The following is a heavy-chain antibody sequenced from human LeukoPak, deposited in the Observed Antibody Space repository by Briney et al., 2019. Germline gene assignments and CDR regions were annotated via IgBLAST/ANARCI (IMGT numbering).Heavy chain of an antibody. Sequence: SETLSLTCSVSDGSINSYYWNWIRRPPGKGLEWIGYIYYNGNTNYSPSLKSRVTMSVDTSKNLFSLKVSSVTAADTAVYYCARGRSNYYGLDVWGQGTTVTVSS. J-gene: IGHJ6*02. D-gene: IGHD1-26*01. CDR3: ARGRSNYYGLDV. CDR1: DGSINSYY. V-gene: IGHV4-59*01. CDR2: IYYNGNT.